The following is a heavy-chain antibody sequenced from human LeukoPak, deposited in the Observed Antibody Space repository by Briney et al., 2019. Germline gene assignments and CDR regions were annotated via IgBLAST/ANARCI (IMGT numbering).Heavy chain of an antibody. Sequence: SETLSLTCTVSGGSISSSSYYWGWIRQPPGKGLEWIGSIYYSGSTYYNPSLKSRVTISVDTSKNQFSLKLSSVTAADTAVYYCARWDERSIVGHWFDPWGQGTLVTVSS. CDR3: ARWDERSIVGHWFDP. CDR2: IYYSGST. J-gene: IGHJ5*02. V-gene: IGHV4-39*01. CDR1: GGSISSSSYY. D-gene: IGHD1-26*01.